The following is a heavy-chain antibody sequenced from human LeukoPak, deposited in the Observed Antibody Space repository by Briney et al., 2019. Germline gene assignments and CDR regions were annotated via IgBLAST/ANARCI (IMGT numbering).Heavy chain of an antibody. D-gene: IGHD2-21*01. V-gene: IGHV5-51*01. CDR2: TSPLDSDT. CDR3: ARRVISGGHFFDY. J-gene: IGHJ4*02. Sequence: KYGESLKISCKGSGYSFTSYWIGWVRQMPGKDLEWMGITSPLDSDTRYSPSSQGRVTMSADKSVSTAYLQWSSLKASDTAIYYCARRVISGGHFFDYWGQGTQVIVSS. CDR1: GYSFTSYW.